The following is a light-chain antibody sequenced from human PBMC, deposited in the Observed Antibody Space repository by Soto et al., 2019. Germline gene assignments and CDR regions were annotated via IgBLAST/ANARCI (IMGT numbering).Light chain of an antibody. V-gene: IGLV2-14*01. CDR2: DVN. Sequence: QSALTQPASVSGSPGQSITISCTGTSSDVGGYDYVSWYQQLPGKAPKLMIYDVNNRPSGVSHRFSGSKSGNTASLTISGLQAEDEADYYCSSYTGTSTFVFGGGTKLTVL. J-gene: IGLJ1*01. CDR1: SSDVGGYDY. CDR3: SSYTGTSTFV.